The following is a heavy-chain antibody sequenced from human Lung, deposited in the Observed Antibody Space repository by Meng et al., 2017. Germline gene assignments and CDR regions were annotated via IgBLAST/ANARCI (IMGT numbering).Heavy chain of an antibody. Sequence: VQLQQWGAGLLKPSGPLSLTCVVSGGSFSDYYWSWIRQPPGKGLEWIGEINHSGSTNYNPSLESRATISVDTSQNNLSLKLSSVTAADSAVYYCARGPTTMAHDFDYWGQGTLVTVSS. J-gene: IGHJ4*02. CDR1: GGSFSDYY. CDR3: ARGPTTMAHDFDY. CDR2: INHSGST. D-gene: IGHD4-11*01. V-gene: IGHV4-34*01.